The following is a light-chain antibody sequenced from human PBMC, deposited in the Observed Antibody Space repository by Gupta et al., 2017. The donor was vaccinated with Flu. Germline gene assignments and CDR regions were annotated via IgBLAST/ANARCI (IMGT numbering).Light chain of an antibody. V-gene: IGLV1-40*01. J-gene: IGLJ1*01. CDR3: QSYDSSLSAYV. Sequence: HSPLAQPPSVSGAPGPRVTVSCTGSSSNFGAGYEVQWYRHLPETAPKLLIYANSDRPSGVPDRFSGSKSYISATPAITGLQAEDEADYSCQSYDSSLSAYVFGTGTRVTVL. CDR1: SSNFGAGYE. CDR2: ANS.